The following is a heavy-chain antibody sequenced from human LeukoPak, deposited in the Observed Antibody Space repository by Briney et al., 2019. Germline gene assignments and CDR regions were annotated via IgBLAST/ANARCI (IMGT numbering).Heavy chain of an antibody. Sequence: GGSLRLSCAASGFTFSSYSMNWVRQAPGKGLEWVSSISSSSSYIYYGDSVKGRFTISRDNAKNSLYLQMNSLRAEDTAVYYCAKGHYGDSDYWGQGTLVTVSS. CDR3: AKGHYGDSDY. CDR1: GFTFSSYS. V-gene: IGHV3-21*04. D-gene: IGHD4-17*01. J-gene: IGHJ4*02. CDR2: ISSSSSYI.